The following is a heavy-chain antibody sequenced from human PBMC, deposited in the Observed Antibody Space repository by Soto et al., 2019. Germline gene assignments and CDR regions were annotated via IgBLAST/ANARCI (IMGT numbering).Heavy chain of an antibody. CDR3: ARGGWYRSNWFDP. Sequence: SETLSLTCAVYGGSFSGYYWSWIRQPPGKGLEWIGEINHSGSTNYNPSLKSRVTLSVDTSKNQFSLKLSSVTAADTAVYYCARGGWYRSNWFDPWGQGTLVTVS. V-gene: IGHV4-34*01. J-gene: IGHJ5*02. D-gene: IGHD6-19*01. CDR2: INHSGST. CDR1: GGSFSGYY.